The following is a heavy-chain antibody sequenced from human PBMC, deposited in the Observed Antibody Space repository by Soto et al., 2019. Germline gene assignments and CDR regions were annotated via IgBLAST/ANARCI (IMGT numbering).Heavy chain of an antibody. V-gene: IGHV3-30*04. CDR1: GFTFSSYA. CDR3: AREVYSSTYFDS. D-gene: IGHD6-13*01. Sequence: QVQLVESGGGVVQPGRSLRLSCAASGFTFSSYAMHWVRQAPGKGLEWLALVYWDDDHRYSPSLKTRLNITKDTSKNQVVLTMTKLDSADTATYFCAREVYSSTYFDSWGQGTLVTVSS. CDR2: VYWDDDH. J-gene: IGHJ4*02.